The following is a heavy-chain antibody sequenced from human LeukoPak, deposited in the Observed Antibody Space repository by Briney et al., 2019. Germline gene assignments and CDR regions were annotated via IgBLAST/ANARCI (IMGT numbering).Heavy chain of an antibody. Sequence: SETLSLTCTVSGGSISSHYWSWIRQPPGKGLEWIGYIYYSGSTNYNPSLKSRVTISVDTSKNQFSLKLSSVTAADTAVYYCARAQWELLRSDAFDIWGQGAMVTVSS. CDR2: IYYSGST. CDR1: GGSISSHY. V-gene: IGHV4-59*11. D-gene: IGHD1-26*01. CDR3: ARAQWELLRSDAFDI. J-gene: IGHJ3*02.